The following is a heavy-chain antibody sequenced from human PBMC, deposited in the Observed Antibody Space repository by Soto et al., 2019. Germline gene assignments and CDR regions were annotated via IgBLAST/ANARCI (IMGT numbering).Heavy chain of an antibody. Sequence: ASVKVSCKASGYTFSSYYMNWVRQAPGQRLEWLGIINPSGGYTKYSQKSHGRVTMTRETTSSKAYMELSSLRSDDTAVYYCARDKITGIPDYWGQGTPVTV. CDR1: GYTFSSYY. CDR3: ARDKITGIPDY. V-gene: IGHV1-46*01. CDR2: INPSGGYT. J-gene: IGHJ4*02. D-gene: IGHD1-20*01.